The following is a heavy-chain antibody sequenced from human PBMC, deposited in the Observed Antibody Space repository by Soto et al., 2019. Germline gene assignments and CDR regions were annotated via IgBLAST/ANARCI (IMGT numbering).Heavy chain of an antibody. CDR3: ATYGVPDY. D-gene: IGHD4-17*01. J-gene: IGHJ4*02. CDR1: GFTFSSYV. V-gene: IGHV3-23*01. CDR2: ISDSGYSR. Sequence: EVQLLESGGGLVQPGGSLRLSCAASGFTFSSYVVSWVRQAPGKGLEWVSSISDSGYSRYYTDSVKGRFTISRDNSKNTLYLQMNSLRAEDTAVYYCATYGVPDYWGQGTLVTVSS.